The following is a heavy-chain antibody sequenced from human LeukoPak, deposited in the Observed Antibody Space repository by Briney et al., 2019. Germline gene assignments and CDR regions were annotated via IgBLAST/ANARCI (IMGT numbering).Heavy chain of an antibody. J-gene: IGHJ4*02. CDR1: GFTFSSYG. Sequence: PGGSLRLSCAASGFTFSSYGMHWVRQAPGKGLEWVSVIWYDGSNKYYADSVKGRFTISRDNSKNTLYLQMNSLRAEDTAVCYCAREYMVRGSAYFDYWGQGTLVTVSS. CDR2: IWYDGSNK. V-gene: IGHV3-33*01. CDR3: AREYMVRGSAYFDY. D-gene: IGHD3-10*01.